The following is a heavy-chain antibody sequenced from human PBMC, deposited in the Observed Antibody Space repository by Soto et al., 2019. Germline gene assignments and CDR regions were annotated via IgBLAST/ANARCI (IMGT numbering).Heavy chain of an antibody. V-gene: IGHV3-33*01. CDR3: ASSLRGYCSGGSCYSGDY. CDR1: GFTFSGYG. Sequence: VGSLRLSCAASGFTFSGYGMHWVRQAPGEGLEWVAVIWYDGSNKYYADSVKGRFTISRDNSKNTLYLQMNSLRAEDTAVYYCASSLRGYCSGGSCYSGDYWGQGTLVTVSS. D-gene: IGHD2-15*01. CDR2: IWYDGSNK. J-gene: IGHJ4*02.